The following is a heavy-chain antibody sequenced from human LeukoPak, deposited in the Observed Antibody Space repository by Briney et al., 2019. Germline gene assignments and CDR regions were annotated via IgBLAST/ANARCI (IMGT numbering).Heavy chain of an antibody. CDR3: ATHRGGTVAGSKVGFHY. CDR2: IRGSGGDK. J-gene: IGHJ4*02. Sequence: GGSLRLSCAASGFTFSSFAMTWVRQAPGKGLEWVSGIRGSGGDKYYADSVKGRLTISRDNSKEALHLQMNSLRAEDTAVYFWATHRGGTVAGSKVGFHYWGQGTLVTVSP. CDR1: GFTFSSFA. D-gene: IGHD6-19*01. V-gene: IGHV3-23*01.